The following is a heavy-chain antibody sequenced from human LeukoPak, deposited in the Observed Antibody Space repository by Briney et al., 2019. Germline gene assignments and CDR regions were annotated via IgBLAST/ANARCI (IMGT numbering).Heavy chain of an antibody. Sequence: PGGSLRLSCAASGFTFSSYWMHWVRQAPGKGLVWVSRINSDGSSTSYADSVKGRFTISRDNAKNTLYLQMNSLRAEDTAVYYCASGHNDYYYDSRGKNWFDPWGQGTLVTVSS. J-gene: IGHJ5*02. CDR2: INSDGSST. D-gene: IGHD3-22*01. V-gene: IGHV3-74*01. CDR3: ASGHNDYYYDSRGKNWFDP. CDR1: GFTFSSYW.